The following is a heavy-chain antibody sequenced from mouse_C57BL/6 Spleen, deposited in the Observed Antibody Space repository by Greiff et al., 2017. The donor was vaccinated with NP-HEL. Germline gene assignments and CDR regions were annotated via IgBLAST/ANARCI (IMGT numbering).Heavy chain of an antibody. CDR2: INPSSGYT. Sequence: VQLQQSGAELVRPGASVKMSCKASGYTFTSYTMHWVKQRPGTGLEWIGYINPSSGYTKYNQQFKDKATLTADKSSSTAYMQLSSLTSEDSAVYYCARLAPVAMDYWGQGTSVTVSS. CDR1: GYTFTSYT. CDR3: ARLAPVAMDY. V-gene: IGHV1-4*01. J-gene: IGHJ4*01.